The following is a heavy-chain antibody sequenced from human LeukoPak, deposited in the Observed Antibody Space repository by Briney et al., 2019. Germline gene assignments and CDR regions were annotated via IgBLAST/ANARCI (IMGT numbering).Heavy chain of an antibody. Sequence: ASVKVSCMASGYTFNDHYIHWVRQAPGQGFEWMGWINPNTGGTDYAQKFQGRVTMTRDTSISTAYMELSRLRSDVTAVYYCPRAGVAAAGEHWFDPWGQGTLVTVSS. CDR1: GYTFNDHY. CDR3: PRAGVAAAGEHWFDP. CDR2: INPNTGGT. J-gene: IGHJ5*02. V-gene: IGHV1-2*02. D-gene: IGHD6-13*01.